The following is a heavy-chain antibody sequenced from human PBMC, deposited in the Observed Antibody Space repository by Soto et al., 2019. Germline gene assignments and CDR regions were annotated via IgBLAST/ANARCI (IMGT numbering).Heavy chain of an antibody. Sequence: EVQLLESGGGLVQPGGSLRPSCAASGFPFSSYAMSWARQAPGKGLEWVSSISGSGGSTYYADSVKGRFTISRDNSKNTLYLQMNSLRAEDTAVYYCATNRGYSSSPFDYWGQGTLVTVSS. CDR2: ISGSGGST. CDR1: GFPFSSYA. D-gene: IGHD6-6*01. CDR3: ATNRGYSSSPFDY. J-gene: IGHJ4*02. V-gene: IGHV3-23*01.